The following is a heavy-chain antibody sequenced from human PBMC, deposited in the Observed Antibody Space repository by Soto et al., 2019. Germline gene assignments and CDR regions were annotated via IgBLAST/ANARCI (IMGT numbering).Heavy chain of an antibody. V-gene: IGHV3-30-3*01. CDR1: GFTFSSYA. CDR3: AGDNYHDSSGTLDY. CDR2: ISYDGSNK. Sequence: QVQLVESGGGVVQPGRSLRLSCAASGFTFSSYAMHWVRQAPGKGLEWVAVISYDGSNKYYADSVKGRFTISRDNSKNPLYLQMNSLRAEDTAVYYCAGDNYHDSSGTLDYCGQGTLVTVSS. J-gene: IGHJ4*02. D-gene: IGHD3-22*01.